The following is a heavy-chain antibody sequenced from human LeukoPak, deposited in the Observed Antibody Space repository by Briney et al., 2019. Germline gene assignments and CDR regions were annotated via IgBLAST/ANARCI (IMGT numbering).Heavy chain of an antibody. Sequence: PSETLSLTCTVSGGSISGYYWSWIRQPPGKGLEWITYIFYSGSTNYNPSLKSRVTISVDTSKNQFSLKLSSVTAADTAVYYCARIQVGAFDYWGQGTLVTVSS. V-gene: IGHV4-59*01. D-gene: IGHD1-26*01. CDR1: GGSISGYY. J-gene: IGHJ4*02. CDR2: IFYSGST. CDR3: ARIQVGAFDY.